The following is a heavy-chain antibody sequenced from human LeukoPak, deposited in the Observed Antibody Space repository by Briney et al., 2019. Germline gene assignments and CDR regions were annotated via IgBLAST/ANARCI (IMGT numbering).Heavy chain of an antibody. Sequence: GGSLRLSCAASGFTFSSYWMSWVRQAPGKGLEWVANIKQDGSEKYYVDSVKGRFTISRDNAKNSLYLQMNSLRAEDTAVYYCARGTIAVADDFDYWGQGTLVTVSS. CDR3: ARGTIAVADDFDY. V-gene: IGHV3-7*01. CDR2: IKQDGSEK. J-gene: IGHJ4*02. D-gene: IGHD6-19*01. CDR1: GFTFSSYW.